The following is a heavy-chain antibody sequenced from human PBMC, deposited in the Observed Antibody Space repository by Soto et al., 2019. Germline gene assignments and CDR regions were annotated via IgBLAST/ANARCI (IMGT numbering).Heavy chain of an antibody. CDR2: ISPDGSTR. CDR3: MTGFGN. Sequence: QPGGSLRLSCVGSGFIFSAEWMNWVRQAPGKGLQWVANISPDGSTRQFVDSVKGRFAISRDNAKNSFYLVMNSLRVEDTALYYCMTGFGNWGHGTQVTVSS. V-gene: IGHV3-7*02. J-gene: IGHJ4*01. D-gene: IGHD3-9*01. CDR1: GFIFSAEW.